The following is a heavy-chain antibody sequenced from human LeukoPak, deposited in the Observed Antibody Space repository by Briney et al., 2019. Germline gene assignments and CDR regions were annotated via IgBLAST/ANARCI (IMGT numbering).Heavy chain of an antibody. D-gene: IGHD2-21*02. J-gene: IGHJ4*02. Sequence: GGSLRLSCVASGFTFISYWMSWVRQAPGRGLEGVANIKQDGSEKYYVDSVKGRFTISRDNAKNSLYLQMNSLRAEDTAVYYCARDALYCGGDCFYFDYWGQGTLVTVSS. CDR2: IKQDGSEK. CDR3: ARDALYCGGDCFYFDY. CDR1: GFTFISYW. V-gene: IGHV3-7*01.